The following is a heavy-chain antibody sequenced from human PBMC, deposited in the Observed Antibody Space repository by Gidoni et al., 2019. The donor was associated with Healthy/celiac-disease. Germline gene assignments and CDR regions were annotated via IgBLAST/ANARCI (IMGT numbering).Heavy chain of an antibody. CDR2: LYPGDSDT. J-gene: IGHJ6*02. D-gene: IGHD3-10*01. Sequence: EVQLVQSGAEVKKPGESLKISCKGSGYSFTSYWIGWVRQMPGKCLEWMGILYPGDSDTRYSPSFQGQVTISADKSISTAYLQWSSLKASDTAMYYCARRGSGFGELPGRGFRDYYYGMDVWGQGTTVTVSS. CDR1: GYSFTSYW. CDR3: ARRGSGFGELPGRGFRDYYYGMDV. V-gene: IGHV5-51*01.